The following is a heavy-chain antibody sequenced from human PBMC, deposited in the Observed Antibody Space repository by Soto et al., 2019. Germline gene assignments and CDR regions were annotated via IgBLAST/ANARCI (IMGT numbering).Heavy chain of an antibody. CDR2: SRSKANNYAT. D-gene: IGHD3-22*01. V-gene: IGHV3-73*02. CDR1: GFTFSGSS. Sequence: EVQLVEYGGGLVQPGGSLRLYCAASGFTFSGSSMHWVRQAAGKGLEWVARSRSKANNYATTYAASVKGRFTISRDESKNTTYLQMNSLKTEDTAIYYCASLIYDSSNFYDNDYWGQGTLVTVSS. J-gene: IGHJ4*02. CDR3: ASLIYDSSNFYDNDY.